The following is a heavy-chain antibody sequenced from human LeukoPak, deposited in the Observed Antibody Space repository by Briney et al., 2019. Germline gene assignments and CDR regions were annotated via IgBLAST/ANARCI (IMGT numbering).Heavy chain of an antibody. CDR3: AKDPGVLAAAGAFDY. D-gene: IGHD6-13*01. CDR1: VHTFSRYP. Sequence: GGPQTLPCAASVHTFSRYPMSGVRRAPGKAVEGVSAISGSGGSKYYADSVKGRFTISRDNSKNTLYLQMNSLRAKDTAVYYCAKDPGVLAAAGAFDYWGQGTLVTVSS. CDR2: ISGSGGSK. V-gene: IGHV3-23*01. J-gene: IGHJ4*02.